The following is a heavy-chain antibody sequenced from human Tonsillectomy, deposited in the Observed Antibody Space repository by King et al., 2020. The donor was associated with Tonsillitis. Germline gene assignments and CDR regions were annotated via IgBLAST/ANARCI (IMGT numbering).Heavy chain of an antibody. CDR2: ISYDGSNK. J-gene: IGHJ3*02. CDR1: GFTFSSYG. V-gene: IGHV3-33*05. D-gene: IGHD2-21*02. CDR3: ASRLVIVVGTAGDAFDI. Sequence: QLVQSGGGVVQPGRSLRLSCVSSGFTFSSYGMHWVRQAPGKGLEWVAVISYDGSNKYYADSVKGRFTISRDNSKNTLYLQMNSLRAEDTAVYYCASRLVIVVGTAGDAFDIWGQGTMVTVSS.